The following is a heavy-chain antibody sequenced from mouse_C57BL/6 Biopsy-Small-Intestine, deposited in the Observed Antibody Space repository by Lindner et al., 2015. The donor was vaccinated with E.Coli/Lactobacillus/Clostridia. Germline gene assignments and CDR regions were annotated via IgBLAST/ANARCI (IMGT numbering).Heavy chain of an antibody. J-gene: IGHJ1*03. D-gene: IGHD4-1*01. CDR3: ARHEGGGGTFYWYFDV. Sequence: VQLQESGAELVKPGGISEAVLQGFLATPFTEYTIHWGKAGGLDRVLSGLGWFYPGSGSIKYNEKFKDKATLTADKSSSTVYMELSRLTSEDSAVYFCARHEGGGGTFYWYFDVWGTGTTVTVSS. CDR1: ATPFTEYT. CDR2: FYPGSGSI. V-gene: IGHV1-62-2*01.